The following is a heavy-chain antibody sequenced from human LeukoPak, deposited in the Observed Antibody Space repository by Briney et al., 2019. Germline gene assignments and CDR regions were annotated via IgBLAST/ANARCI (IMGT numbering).Heavy chain of an antibody. CDR1: GGTFSSYA. J-gene: IGHJ3*02. CDR2: IIPIFGTA. V-gene: IGHV1-69*05. D-gene: IGHD3-22*01. Sequence: EASVKVSCKASGGTFSSYAMSWVRQAPGQGLEWMGGIIPIFGTANYAQKFQGRVTSTTDESTSTAYMELSSLRSEDTAVYYCARDGDQDSSGYYPDAFDIWGQGTMVTVSS. CDR3: ARDGDQDSSGYYPDAFDI.